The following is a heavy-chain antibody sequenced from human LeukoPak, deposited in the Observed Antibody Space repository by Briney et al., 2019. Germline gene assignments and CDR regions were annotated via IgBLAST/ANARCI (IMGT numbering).Heavy chain of an antibody. Sequence: GGSLRLSCAASGFTFSSYDMHWVRQATGKGLEWVSAIGTAGDTYYPGSVKGRFTISREYAKNSLYLQMNSLRAGDTAVYYCARGGRWGATGGYNWFDPWGQGTLVTVSS. J-gene: IGHJ5*02. V-gene: IGHV3-13*04. CDR2: IGTAGDT. CDR1: GFTFSSYD. D-gene: IGHD1-26*01. CDR3: ARGGRWGATGGYNWFDP.